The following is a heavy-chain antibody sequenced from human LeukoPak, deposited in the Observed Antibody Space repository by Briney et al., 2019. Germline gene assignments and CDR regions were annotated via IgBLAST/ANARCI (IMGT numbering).Heavy chain of an antibody. Sequence: GASVKVSCKESGDTFNNYALSWVRQAPGQGLEWMGRIVPFLPITNYAQKFQGRVTMTRNTSISTAYMELSSLRSEDTAVYYCARVGVDEGHYWGQGTLVTVSS. D-gene: IGHD5-12*01. J-gene: IGHJ4*02. CDR3: ARVGVDEGHY. CDR1: GDTFNNYA. V-gene: IGHV1-69*04. CDR2: IVPFLPIT.